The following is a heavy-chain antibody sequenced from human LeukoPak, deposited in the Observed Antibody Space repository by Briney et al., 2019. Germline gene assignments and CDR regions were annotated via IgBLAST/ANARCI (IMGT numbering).Heavy chain of an antibody. CDR1: GFTFSTYW. CDR3: SRGSYRMDV. Sequence: GGSLRLSCAASGFTFSTYWMHWVRQAPGKGLVWVPRINSDGSSTTYADSVKGRFTISRDNAKNTLYLQMNSLRDEDTAVFYCSRGSYRMDVWGQGTTVTVSS. J-gene: IGHJ6*02. V-gene: IGHV3-74*01. CDR2: INSDGSST.